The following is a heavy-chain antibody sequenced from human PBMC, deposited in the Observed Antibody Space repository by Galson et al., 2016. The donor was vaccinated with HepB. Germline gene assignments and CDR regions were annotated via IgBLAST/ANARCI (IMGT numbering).Heavy chain of an antibody. CDR3: ARVRRGSGSGSYYYYGMDV. Sequence: LRLSCATSGFTFSRYWMSWVRQAPGKGLEWIGEVNYSGDTNYNPSLKSRVTISMDTSKSDFSLQLSSVTAADTAVYYCARVRRGSGSGSYYYYGMDVWGQGTTVIVSS. J-gene: IGHJ6*02. D-gene: IGHD3-10*01. CDR1: GFTFSRYW. V-gene: IGHV4-34*01. CDR2: VNYSGDT.